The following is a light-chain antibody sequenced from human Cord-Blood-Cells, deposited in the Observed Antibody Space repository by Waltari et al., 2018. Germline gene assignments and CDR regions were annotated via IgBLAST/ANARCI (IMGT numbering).Light chain of an antibody. CDR2: EVS. CDR3: CSYAGSYTVV. J-gene: IGLJ2*01. CDR1: SSDVRGYNY. V-gene: IGLV2-11*01. Sequence: HSPLTPPRAVSGSPGQSVTISRAGTSSDVRGYNYVSCYQQHPGKAPKLMIYEVSKRPSGGPDRLSGSMSGKTASLTISGLQAEDEADYYCCSYAGSYTVVFGGGTKLTVL.